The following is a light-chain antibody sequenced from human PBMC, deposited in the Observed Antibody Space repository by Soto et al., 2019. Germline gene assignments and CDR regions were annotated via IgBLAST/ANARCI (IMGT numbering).Light chain of an antibody. J-gene: IGKJ1*01. Sequence: DIQMXEXPSXVXXXVVCRVXXTFRASQSISSYLNWYQQKPGKAPKLLIYAASSLQSGVPSRFSGSGSGTDFTLTISRLEPEDFAVYYCQQYGSSPRTFGQGTKVDIK. CDR1: QSISSY. CDR3: QQYGSSPRT. CDR2: AAS. V-gene: IGKV1-39*01.